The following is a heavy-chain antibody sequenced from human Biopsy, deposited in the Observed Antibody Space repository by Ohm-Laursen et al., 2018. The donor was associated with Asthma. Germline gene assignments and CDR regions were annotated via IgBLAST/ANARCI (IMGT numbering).Heavy chain of an antibody. Sequence: SLRLSCAAAGFVFSQCGMHWVRQSPGKGLEWVALVSSDGHNKYYEDSVKGRFTISRDNSRNRLYLQINRLTVEDSAVYFCARQSGQDYGDSSGFDIWGQGTKVAVSS. CDR1: GFVFSQCG. CDR2: VSSDGHNK. CDR3: ARQSGQDYGDSSGFDI. V-gene: IGHV3-30*03. J-gene: IGHJ3*02. D-gene: IGHD3-22*01.